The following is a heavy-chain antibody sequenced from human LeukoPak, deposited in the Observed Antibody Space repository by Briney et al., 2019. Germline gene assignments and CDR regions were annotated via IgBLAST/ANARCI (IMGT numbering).Heavy chain of an antibody. V-gene: IGHV6-1*01. CDR3: ARAKGRSPLFDY. D-gene: IGHD6-13*01. Sequence: SQTLSLTCAISGDSVSSNSAAWNWIRQSPSRGLEWLGRTYYRSKWYNDYAVSVKGRIAINPDTSKNQFSLQLNSVTPEDTAVYYCARAKGRSPLFDYWGQGTLVSVSS. CDR1: GDSVSSNSAA. J-gene: IGHJ4*02. CDR2: TYYRSKWYN.